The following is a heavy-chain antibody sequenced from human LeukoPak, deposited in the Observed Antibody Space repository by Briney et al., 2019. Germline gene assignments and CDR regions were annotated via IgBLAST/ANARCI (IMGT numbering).Heavy chain of an antibody. Sequence: PSGTLSLTCTVSGGSISSSSYYWGWLRQPPGRGLEWIGSIYYSGSTYYNPSLKSRVTISVDTSKNQFSLKLSSVTAADTAVYYCARHRDSNFYFDYWGQGTLVTVSS. CDR3: ARHRDSNFYFDY. CDR1: GGSISSSSYY. J-gene: IGHJ4*02. CDR2: IYYSGST. D-gene: IGHD4-11*01. V-gene: IGHV4-39*01.